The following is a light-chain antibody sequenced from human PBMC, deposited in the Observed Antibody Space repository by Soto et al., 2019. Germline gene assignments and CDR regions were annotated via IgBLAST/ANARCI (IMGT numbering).Light chain of an antibody. J-gene: IGKJ4*01. CDR1: QSVSSSY. CDR2: GAS. CDR3: QQYGSSPSLT. Sequence: EIVLTQSPGTLSLSPGERATLSCRASQSVSSSYLAWYQQKPGQAPRLLIYGASSRATGITDRFSGSGSGTDFTLTISRLEPEDFAVYYCQQYGSSPSLTFGGWTKVDIK. V-gene: IGKV3-20*01.